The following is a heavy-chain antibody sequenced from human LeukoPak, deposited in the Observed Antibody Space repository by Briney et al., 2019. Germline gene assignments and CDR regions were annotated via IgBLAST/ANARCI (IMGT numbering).Heavy chain of an antibody. CDR3: ASLPLEYSSSSGEDY. V-gene: IGHV1-69*13. D-gene: IGHD6-6*01. Sequence: SVKVSCKASGGTFSSYAISWVRQAPGQGLEWMGGIIPIFGTANYAQKFQGRVTITADESTSTAYMELSSLRSEDTAVYYCASLPLEYSSSSGEDYWGQGTLVTVSS. CDR2: IIPIFGTA. J-gene: IGHJ4*02. CDR1: GGTFSSYA.